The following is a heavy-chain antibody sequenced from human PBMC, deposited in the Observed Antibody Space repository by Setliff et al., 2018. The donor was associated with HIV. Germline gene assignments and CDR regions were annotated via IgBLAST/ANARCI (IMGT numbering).Heavy chain of an antibody. D-gene: IGHD4-17*01. CDR3: ARDDHGDPFDY. Sequence: ASVKVSCKASGYTFTGYYMHWVRQAPGQGPEWMGWINPNSGGTNYAQKFQGRVTMTRDTSINTAYMELSRLRSDDTAVYYCARDDHGDPFDYWGQGTLVTVSS. CDR1: GYTFTGYY. CDR2: INPNSGGT. V-gene: IGHV1-2*02. J-gene: IGHJ4*02.